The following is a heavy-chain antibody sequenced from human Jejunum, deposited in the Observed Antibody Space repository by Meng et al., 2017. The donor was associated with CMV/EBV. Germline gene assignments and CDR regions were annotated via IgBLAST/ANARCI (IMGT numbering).Heavy chain of an antibody. CDR3: TRALDY. V-gene: IGHV3-7*04. Sequence: LKISCAASGFNFKDYWMDWVRPAPGRGLELVAHIRYDGGERYYVNSVEGRFFIYRDNARNTLYLQMNSLRGDDSAIYYCTRALDYWGQGTPVTVSS. J-gene: IGHJ4*02. CDR1: GFNFKDYW. CDR2: IRYDGGER.